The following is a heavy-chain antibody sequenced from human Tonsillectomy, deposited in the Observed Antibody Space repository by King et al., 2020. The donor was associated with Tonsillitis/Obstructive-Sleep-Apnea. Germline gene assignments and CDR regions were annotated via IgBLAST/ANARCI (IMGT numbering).Heavy chain of an antibody. D-gene: IGHD6-6*01. V-gene: IGHV1-46*01. CDR3: ARGDGCSSGGPYYYFYMDV. CDR2: INPSGGGA. J-gene: IGHJ6*03. Sequence: VQLVQSGAEVKKPGASVKVSCKASGYTFTNYYIHWVRQAPGQGLEWMGIINPSGGGATYAQKFQGRVTMTRDTSTSTVYMELSSLRSEDTAVYYCARGDGCSSGGPYYYFYMDVWGRGTTVTVSS. CDR1: GYTFTNYY.